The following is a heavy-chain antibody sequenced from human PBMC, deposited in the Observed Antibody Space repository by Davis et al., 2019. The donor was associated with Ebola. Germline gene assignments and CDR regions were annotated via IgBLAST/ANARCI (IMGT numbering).Heavy chain of an antibody. CDR1: GGSISPYY. D-gene: IGHD4/OR15-4a*01. J-gene: IGHJ4*02. CDR3: ARGVYGAFFDS. V-gene: IGHV4-59*01. CDR2: VEFSGRT. Sequence: PSEPLSLTCSVPGGSISPYYWSWIRQPPGKRLDWIGYVEFSGRTEYIPSLNSRVTISVDTSKNQFSLKLRSVTAADTAVYYCARGVYGAFFDSWGQGALVTVSS.